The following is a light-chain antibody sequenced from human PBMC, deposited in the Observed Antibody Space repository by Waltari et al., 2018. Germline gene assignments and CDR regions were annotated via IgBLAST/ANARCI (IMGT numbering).Light chain of an antibody. CDR3: QQGYTTPPT. J-gene: IGKJ1*01. CDR2: AAS. Sequence: DIQMTQSPSSLSASVGDRVTLTCRASQSISNYVNWYQQKPGKVPGLLIYAASSLQGGVPSRFSGSGSGTDFTLTITSLQSGDFATYYCQQGYTTPPTFGQGTKVEIK. V-gene: IGKV1-39*01. CDR1: QSISNY.